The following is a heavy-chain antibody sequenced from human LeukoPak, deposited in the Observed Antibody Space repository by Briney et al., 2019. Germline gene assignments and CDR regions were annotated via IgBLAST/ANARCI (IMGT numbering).Heavy chain of an antibody. D-gene: IGHD6-19*01. CDR2: ISGSGGIT. V-gene: IGHV3-23*01. CDR3: AKTTTGYSSGRFPGWPVDY. J-gene: IGHJ4*02. Sequence: GGSLRLSCAASGFTFSSYAMSWVRQAPGKGLEWVSAISGSGGITNYADSVRGRFTISRDDYRNTLYLQMNSLRAEDTAVYYCAKTTTGYSSGRFPGWPVDYRGQGTLVTVSS. CDR1: GFTFSSYA.